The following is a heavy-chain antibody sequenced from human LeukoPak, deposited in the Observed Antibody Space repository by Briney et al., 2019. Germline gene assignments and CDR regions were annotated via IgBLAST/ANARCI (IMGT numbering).Heavy chain of an antibody. J-gene: IGHJ4*02. D-gene: IGHD1-14*01. Sequence: GASVKVSCKASGGTFSSYAISWVRQAPGQGLEWMGGIIPIFGTANYAQKFQVRVTITADKSTSTAYMELSSLRSEDTAVYYCAREKPGAFDYWGQGTLVTVSS. V-gene: IGHV1-69*06. CDR3: AREKPGAFDY. CDR1: GGTFSSYA. CDR2: IIPIFGTA.